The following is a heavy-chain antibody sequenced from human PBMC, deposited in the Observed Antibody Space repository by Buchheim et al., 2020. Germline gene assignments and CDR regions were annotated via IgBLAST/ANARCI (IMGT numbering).Heavy chain of an antibody. Sequence: QVQLVESGGGVVQPGRSLRLSCAASGFAFSNFAMHWVRQAPGKGLEWVSLISYDGSNKYYADSVKGRFSISRDHSTDTLYLQMNSLRAEDTAVYYCARDLGKKYSFGYGPDYWGQGTL. D-gene: IGHD5-18*01. J-gene: IGHJ4*02. CDR2: ISYDGSNK. V-gene: IGHV3-30*01. CDR1: GFAFSNFA. CDR3: ARDLGKKYSFGYGPDY.